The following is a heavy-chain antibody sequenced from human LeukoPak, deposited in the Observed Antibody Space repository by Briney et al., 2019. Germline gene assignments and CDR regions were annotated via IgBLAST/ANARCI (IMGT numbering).Heavy chain of an antibody. D-gene: IGHD2-8*01. J-gene: IGHJ4*02. CDR2: INPNSGGT. Sequence: GASVKVSCKASGYTFTSYYMHWVRQAPGQGLEWMGWINPNSGGTNYAQKFQGRVTMTRDTSISTAYMELSSLRSEDTAVYYCARDSDKGYCTNGVCAGDFDYWGQGTLVTVSS. CDR3: ARDSDKGYCTNGVCAGDFDY. CDR1: GYTFTSYY. V-gene: IGHV1-2*02.